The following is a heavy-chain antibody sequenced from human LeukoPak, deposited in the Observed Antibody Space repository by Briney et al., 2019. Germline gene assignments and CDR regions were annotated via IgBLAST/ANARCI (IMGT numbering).Heavy chain of an antibody. Sequence: PGGSLRLSCAASGFIFSTYSMNWVRQAPGRGLEWVSYISTSGTIYYADSVKGRFTISRDNAKNSLYLQMNSLRAEDTAVYYCARDVWDSNSYYYGMDVWGQGTTVTVSS. D-gene: IGHD1-26*01. V-gene: IGHV3-48*04. J-gene: IGHJ6*02. CDR1: GFIFSTYS. CDR2: ISTSGTI. CDR3: ARDVWDSNSYYYGMDV.